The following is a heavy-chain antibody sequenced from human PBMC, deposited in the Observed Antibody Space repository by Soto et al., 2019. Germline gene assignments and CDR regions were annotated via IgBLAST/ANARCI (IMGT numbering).Heavy chain of an antibody. CDR1: GQSFSGHS. V-gene: IGHV4-34*01. J-gene: IGHJ4*02. CDR2: INESGST. CDR3: ARGSGIVALPGELEDVNYDY. Sequence: QVQLQQWGARLVKPSETLPLSCAVYGQSFSGHSWAWIRQPPGKGLEWIGEINESGSTYYNPSLKSRLTISTDTSKNQFSLNLSSVSAADTAAYFCARGSGIVALPGELEDVNYDYWGQGTQVNVSS. D-gene: IGHD1-1*01.